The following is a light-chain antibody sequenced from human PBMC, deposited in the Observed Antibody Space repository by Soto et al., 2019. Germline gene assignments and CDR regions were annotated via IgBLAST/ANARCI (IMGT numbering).Light chain of an antibody. V-gene: IGKV3-20*01. CDR2: GAS. J-gene: IGKJ1*01. Sequence: EIVLTQSPGTLSLSPGERATLSCRASQSVSSSYLAWYQQKPGQAPRLLIYGASIRAASIPDRFSGSGSGTDFTLTISRLEPEDFAVYYCQQYGSSQSFGQGTKVEI. CDR1: QSVSSSY. CDR3: QQYGSSQS.